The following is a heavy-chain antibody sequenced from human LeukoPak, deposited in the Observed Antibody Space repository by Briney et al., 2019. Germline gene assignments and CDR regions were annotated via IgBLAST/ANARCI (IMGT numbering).Heavy chain of an antibody. D-gene: IGHD5-24*01. CDR1: GFTFSSNA. Sequence: PGGSLRLSCAASGFTFSSNAMSWVRQAPGKGLEWVSSISSSSSYIYYADSVKGRFTISRDNAKNSLYLQMNSLRAEDTAVYYCARDISATALSWGQGTLVTVSS. CDR2: ISSSSSYI. V-gene: IGHV3-21*01. CDR3: ARDISATALS. J-gene: IGHJ1*01.